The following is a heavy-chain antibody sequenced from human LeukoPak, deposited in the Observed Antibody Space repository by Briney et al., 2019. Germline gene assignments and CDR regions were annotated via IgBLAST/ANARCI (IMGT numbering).Heavy chain of an antibody. J-gene: IGHJ6*02. V-gene: IGHV3-23*01. CDR2: ITTSGGSA. D-gene: IGHD2-2*01. CDR1: GFTFSFYA. CDR3: AKDRPEYQLLWPGHRHYYYGMDV. Sequence: PGGSLRLSCAASGFTFSFYAMSWVRQAPGKGLEWVSAITTSGGSAYYADSVKGRFTISRDNSKNTLYLQMNSLRAEDTAVYYCAKDRPEYQLLWPGHRHYYYGMDVWGQGTTVTVSS.